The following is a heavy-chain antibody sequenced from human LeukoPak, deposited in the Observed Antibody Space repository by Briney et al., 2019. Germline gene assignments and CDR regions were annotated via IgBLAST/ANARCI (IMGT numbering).Heavy chain of an antibody. V-gene: IGHV1-2*02. J-gene: IGHJ6*03. Sequence: ASVKVSCKASGYTFTDYYIHWVRQAPGQGLEWMGWINPNSGGTNYAQKFQGRVTMTRDTSISTAYMELSRLRSDDTAVYYCARPEAAGDYYYYMDVWGKGTTVTVSS. CDR3: ARPEAAGDYYYYMDV. D-gene: IGHD6-13*01. CDR1: GYTFTDYY. CDR2: INPNSGGT.